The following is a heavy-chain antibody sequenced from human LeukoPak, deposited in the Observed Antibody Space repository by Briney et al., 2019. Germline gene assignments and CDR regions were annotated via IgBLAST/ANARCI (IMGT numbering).Heavy chain of an antibody. J-gene: IGHJ4*02. CDR1: RFTFSSYA. Sequence: GGSLRLSCAASRFTFSSYAMHWVRQAPGKGLEWVAVISYDGSNKYYADSVKGRFTISRDNSKDTLYLQMNSLRAEDTAVYYCARNENSGWGYFDYWGQGTLVTVSS. V-gene: IGHV3-30-3*01. D-gene: IGHD5-12*01. CDR3: ARNENSGWGYFDY. CDR2: ISYDGSNK.